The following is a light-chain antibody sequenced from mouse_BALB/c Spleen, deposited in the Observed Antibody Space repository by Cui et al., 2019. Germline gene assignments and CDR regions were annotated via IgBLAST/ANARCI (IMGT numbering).Light chain of an antibody. CDR1: LSVSY. J-gene: IGKJ1*01. V-gene: IGKV4-80*01. CDR2: STS. Sequence: QIVLTQSPAIMSASLGEEMTLTCSASLSVSYMHWYQQKSGTSPKLLIYSTSNLASGVPSRFSGSGSGTFYSLTISSVEAEDAADYYCHQWSSCPWTFGGGTKLEIK. CDR3: HQWSSCPWT.